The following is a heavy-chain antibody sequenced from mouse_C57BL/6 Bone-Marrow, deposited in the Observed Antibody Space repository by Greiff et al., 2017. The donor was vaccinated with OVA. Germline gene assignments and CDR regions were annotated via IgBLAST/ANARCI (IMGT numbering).Heavy chain of an antibody. V-gene: IGHV1-81*01. Sequence: QVQLKESGAELARPGASVKLSCKASGYTFTSYGISWVKQRTGQGLEWIGEIYTRSGNTYYNEKFKGKATLTADKSSSTAYMELRSLTSEDSAVYFCARSGITTVVDWYVDVWGTGTTVTVSS. D-gene: IGHD1-1*01. CDR2: IYTRSGNT. CDR1: GYTFTSYG. J-gene: IGHJ1*03. CDR3: ARSGITTVVDWYVDV.